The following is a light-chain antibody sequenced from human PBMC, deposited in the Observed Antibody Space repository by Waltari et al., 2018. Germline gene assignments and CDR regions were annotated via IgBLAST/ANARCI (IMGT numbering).Light chain of an antibody. CDR1: QHLDIY. CDR3: QQNYSTPSFT. Sequence: FQITHSPSSLSAFFVARVTINCRAGQHLDIYLNWYQQKPGKAPKLLIYSASTLESGIPSRFSGSGSGTEFTLTINNLQPEDFATYYCQQNYSTPSFTFGQGTRVEIK. CDR2: SAS. V-gene: IGKV1-39*01. J-gene: IGKJ5*01.